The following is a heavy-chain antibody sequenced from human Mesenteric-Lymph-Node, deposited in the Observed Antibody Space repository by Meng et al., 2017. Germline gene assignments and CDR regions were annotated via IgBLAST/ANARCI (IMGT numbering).Heavy chain of an antibody. J-gene: IGHJ3*02. Sequence: GGSLRLSCVASGFNFQTSWMSWVRQAPGKGLEFVANINGDGTGKNSLDSINGRFTISRDNTKNSVYLQVNSLRVEDTALYYCARDPSFGAFDIWGQGTMVTVSS. CDR3: ARDPSFGAFDI. CDR1: GFNFQTSW. D-gene: IGHD3-10*01. CDR2: INGDGTGK. V-gene: IGHV3-7*01.